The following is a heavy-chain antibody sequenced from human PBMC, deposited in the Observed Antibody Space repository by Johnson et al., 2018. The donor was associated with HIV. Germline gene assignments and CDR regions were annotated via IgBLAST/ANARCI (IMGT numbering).Heavy chain of an antibody. D-gene: IGHD4-17*01. CDR2: IRYDGSTK. CDR1: GFTFSSYG. J-gene: IGHJ3*02. V-gene: IGHV3-30*02. CDR3: ARSRDYGPARSAFDI. Sequence: QMQLVESGGGVVQPGGSLRLSCVASGFTFSSYGMHWVRQAPGKGLEWVAFIRYDGSTKYYGDSVKGRFTISSNNSKNTLYLQMNSLRAEDTAVYYCARSRDYGPARSAFDIWGQGTMVTVSS.